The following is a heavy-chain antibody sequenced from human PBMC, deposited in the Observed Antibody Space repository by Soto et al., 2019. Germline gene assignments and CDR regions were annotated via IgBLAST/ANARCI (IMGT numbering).Heavy chain of an antibody. CDR1: WGTFISYA. CDR3: ARVVDGSGSYYYYYGMDV. J-gene: IGHJ6*02. CDR2: IIPIFGTA. V-gene: IGHV1-69*13. Sequence: GXSVKVSFKASWGTFISYAISWVRKAPGQGLEWMGGIIPIFGTANYAQKFQGRVTITADESTSTAYMELSSLRSEDTAVYYCARVVDGSGSYYYYYGMDVWGQGTTVTVSS. D-gene: IGHD3-10*01.